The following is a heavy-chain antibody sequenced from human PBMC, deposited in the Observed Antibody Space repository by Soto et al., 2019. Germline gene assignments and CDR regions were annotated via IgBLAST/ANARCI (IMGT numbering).Heavy chain of an antibody. Sequence: GGSLRLSCAASGFTFSSYAMHWVRQAPGKGLEWVAVISYDGSNKYYADSVKGRFTISRDNSKNTLYLQMNSLRAEDTAVYYCARGALWFGETPAAFDIWGQGTMVTVS. CDR3: ARGALWFGETPAAFDI. CDR1: GFTFSSYA. CDR2: ISYDGSNK. V-gene: IGHV3-30-3*01. J-gene: IGHJ3*02. D-gene: IGHD3-10*01.